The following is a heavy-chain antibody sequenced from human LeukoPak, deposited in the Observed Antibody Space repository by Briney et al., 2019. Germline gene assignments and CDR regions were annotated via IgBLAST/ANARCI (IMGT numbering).Heavy chain of an antibody. V-gene: IGHV3-23*01. Sequence: PGGSLRLSCAASGFTFSSYAMSWVRQAPGKGLEWVSPISGSGGSTYYADSVKGRFTISRDNSKNTLFLQMNSLRAEDTAVYYCVKEGSGSGSAKYMAVWGKGTTVTVSS. D-gene: IGHD3-10*01. CDR3: VKEGSGSGSAKYMAV. CDR2: ISGSGGST. CDR1: GFTFSSYA. J-gene: IGHJ6*03.